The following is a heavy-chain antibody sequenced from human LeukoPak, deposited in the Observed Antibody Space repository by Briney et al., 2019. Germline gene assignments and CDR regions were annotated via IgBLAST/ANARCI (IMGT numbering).Heavy chain of an antibody. CDR1: GGSISSNSFY. CDR3: ARNRYYYGSGSYGVPSWFDP. Sequence: SETRSLTCTVSGGSISSNSFYWGWIRQPPGKGLQWVGSVYYTGITYYNPSLKSRVTISVDTSKNQFSLKLSSVTAADTAVYYCARNRYYYGSGSYGVPSWFDPWGQGTLVTVSP. D-gene: IGHD3-10*01. J-gene: IGHJ5*02. CDR2: VYYTGIT. V-gene: IGHV4-39*01.